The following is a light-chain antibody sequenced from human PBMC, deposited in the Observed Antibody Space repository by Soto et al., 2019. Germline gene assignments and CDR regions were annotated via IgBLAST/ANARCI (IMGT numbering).Light chain of an antibody. CDR1: SSDVGGYNY. J-gene: IGLJ2*01. CDR2: EVS. V-gene: IGLV2-14*01. CDR3: SSYTRSRTLV. Sequence: QSALTQPASVSGSPGQAITISFTGTSSDVGGYNYVSWYQQHPGKAPKLMIYEVSNRPSGVSNRFSGSKAGNTASLTISGLQAEDEADYYCSSYTRSRTLVFGGGTKVTVL.